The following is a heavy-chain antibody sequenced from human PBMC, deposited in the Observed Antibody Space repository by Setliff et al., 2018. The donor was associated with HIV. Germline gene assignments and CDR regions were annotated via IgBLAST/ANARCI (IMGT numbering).Heavy chain of an antibody. CDR2: IYPGDSDI. V-gene: IGHV5-51*01. J-gene: IGHJ4*02. CDR3: ARRASVTNSDDY. CDR1: GYKFTSYW. D-gene: IGHD1-1*01. Sequence: PGESLTISCEGSGYKFTSYWIAWVRQMPGKGLECMGIIYPGDSDIRYSPSFQGQVTISADKSISTAYLQWSSLRASDTAIYYCARRASVTNSDDYWGQGTLVTVSS.